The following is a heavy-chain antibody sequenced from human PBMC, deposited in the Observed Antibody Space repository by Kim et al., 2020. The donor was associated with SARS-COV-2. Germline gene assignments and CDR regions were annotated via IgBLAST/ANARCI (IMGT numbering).Heavy chain of an antibody. V-gene: IGHV4-39*01. CDR2: IYYSGST. CDR1: GGSISSSSYY. Sequence: SETLSLTCTVSGGSISSSSYYWGWIRQPPGKGLEWIGSIYYSGSTYYNPSFKSRVTISVDTSKNQFSLKLSSVTAADTAVYYCAGRITMIVVVITGFDYWGQGTLVTVSS. D-gene: IGHD3-22*01. J-gene: IGHJ4*02. CDR3: AGRITMIVVVITGFDY.